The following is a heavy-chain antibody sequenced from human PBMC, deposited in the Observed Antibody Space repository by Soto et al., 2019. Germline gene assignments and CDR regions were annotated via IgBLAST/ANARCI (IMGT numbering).Heavy chain of an antibody. D-gene: IGHD2-2*01. CDR2: IAYDGTNK. CDR1: GFTFSSYG. Sequence: QVPLVESGGGVVQPGRSLRLSCAASGFTFSSYGMHWVRQAPGKGLEWVAVIAYDGTNKYYSDSVKGRFTISRDNSKNTLYLQMNSLRAEDTAVYYCAKDLAKYYAPFGDYGMDVWGQGTTVTVSS. V-gene: IGHV3-30*18. J-gene: IGHJ6*02. CDR3: AKDLAKYYAPFGDYGMDV.